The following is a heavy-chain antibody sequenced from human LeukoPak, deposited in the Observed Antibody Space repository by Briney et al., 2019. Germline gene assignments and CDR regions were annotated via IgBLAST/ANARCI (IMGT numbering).Heavy chain of an antibody. CDR2: VSGRDTSA. CDR3: AKWGDYDVLTGYYDSVY. Sequence: GASLRLSCAASGFTFSNYAMSWVRQAPGKGLEWVSAVSGRDTSAYYADSVKGRFTISRDNSKNTLYPQMNSLRAEDTAIYYCAKWGDYDVLTGYYDSVYWGQGTLVTVSS. CDR1: GFTFSNYA. D-gene: IGHD3-9*01. J-gene: IGHJ4*02. V-gene: IGHV3-23*01.